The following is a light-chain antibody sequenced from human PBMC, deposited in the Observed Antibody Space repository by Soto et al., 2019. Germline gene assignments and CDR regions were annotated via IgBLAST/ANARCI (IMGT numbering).Light chain of an antibody. CDR3: QQSFGDSRP. CDR2: VAS. J-gene: IGKJ2*01. Sequence: DVQLTQSPTSLSASVGHRVTITCRSSQTIVNYINWYQYSPGKDPNLVLSVASTFAPAEPSRFSGGGSGTDFFLTITNLQPEDSATYYCQQSFGDSRPFGQGTKVDIK. CDR1: QTIVNY. V-gene: IGKV1-39*01.